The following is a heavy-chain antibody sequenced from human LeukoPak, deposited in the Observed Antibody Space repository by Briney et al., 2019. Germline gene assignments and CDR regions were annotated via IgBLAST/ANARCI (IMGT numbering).Heavy chain of an antibody. J-gene: IGHJ4*02. CDR3: AKTYYYSSGNY. Sequence: GGSLRLSCAASGLTFSSYDMSWVRQAPGKGLEWVSGITTSGGSTYYAASVKGRFIISRDNSKNTLYLQMNSLKAEDTAMYYCAKTYYYSSGNYWGQGTLVTVSS. D-gene: IGHD3-10*01. CDR2: ITTSGGST. V-gene: IGHV3-23*01. CDR1: GLTFSSYD.